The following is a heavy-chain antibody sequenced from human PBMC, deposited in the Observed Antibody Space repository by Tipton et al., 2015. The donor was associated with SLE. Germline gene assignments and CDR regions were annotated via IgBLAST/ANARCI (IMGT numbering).Heavy chain of an antibody. CDR1: GYHFTAYW. Sequence: QLVQSGEVVKKPGESLRISCQASGYHFTAYWITWVRQMPGKGLEWMGRIDPTDSYTNYSPSFEAHVTISADKAISTAYLQWSSLTTSDTAIYYCARHQGRGDFLSGHHTSVRYWGQGTRVTVSS. CDR3: ARHQGRGDFLSGHHTSVRY. D-gene: IGHD3-3*01. V-gene: IGHV5-10-1*01. J-gene: IGHJ4*02. CDR2: IDPTDSYT.